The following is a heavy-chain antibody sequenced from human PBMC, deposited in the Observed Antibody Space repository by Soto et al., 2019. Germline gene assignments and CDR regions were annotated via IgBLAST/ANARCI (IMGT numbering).Heavy chain of an antibody. D-gene: IGHD6-13*01. J-gene: IGHJ5*02. CDR1: GFTFSSYG. CDR3: AREVVAAAGTNWFDP. CDR2: IWYDGSNK. Sequence: QVQLVESGGGVVQPGRSLRLSCAASGFTFSSYGMHWVRQAPGKGLEWVAVIWYDGSNKYYADSVKGRFTISRDNSKNTLDLQMNSLTADDTAVYYCAREVVAAAGTNWFDPWGQGTLVTVSS. V-gene: IGHV3-33*01.